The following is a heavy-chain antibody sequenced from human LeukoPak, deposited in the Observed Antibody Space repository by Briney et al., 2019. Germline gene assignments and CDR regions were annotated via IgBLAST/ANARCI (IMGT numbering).Heavy chain of an antibody. CDR1: VYTFPSYV. Sequence: ASVKVACKASVYTFPSYVISWVRQAPGRGLEWMGWISAYNGNTNYAQKLQGRVTMTIDTSTCTAYRELRSLRSDDTAVYYCAREEGHYDFWSGYYILNWFDPWGQGTLVTVSS. J-gene: IGHJ5*02. CDR2: ISAYNGNT. V-gene: IGHV1-18*01. D-gene: IGHD3-3*01. CDR3: AREEGHYDFWSGYYILNWFDP.